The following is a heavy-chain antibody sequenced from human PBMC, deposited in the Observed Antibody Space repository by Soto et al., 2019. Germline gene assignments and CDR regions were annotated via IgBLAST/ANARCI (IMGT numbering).Heavy chain of an antibody. J-gene: IGHJ6*02. Sequence: GGSLRLSCAASGFTFSSYDMHWVRQATGKGLEWVSAIGTAGDTYYPGSVKGRFTISRENAKNSLYLQMNSLRAEDTAVYYCARDDRGGNFEYYGMDVWGQGTTVTVSS. CDR1: GFTFSSYD. CDR2: IGTAGDT. CDR3: ARDDRGGNFEYYGMDV. D-gene: IGHD4-4*01. V-gene: IGHV3-13*01.